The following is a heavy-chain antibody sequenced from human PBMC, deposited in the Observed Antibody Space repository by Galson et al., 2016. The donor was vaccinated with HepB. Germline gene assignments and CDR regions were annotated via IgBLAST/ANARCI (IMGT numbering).Heavy chain of an antibody. CDR3: AREWQRFCAFDI. V-gene: IGHV3-64*01. J-gene: IGHJ3*02. D-gene: IGHD5-12*01. CDR2: ISGDGGEI. Sequence: SLRLSCAASGFXFSXXXMQXXXQAPGKGLEXVATISGDGGEIYYANSVKGRFTISRDNSKNTLYLQMGSLRAEDMALYYCAREWQRFCAFDIWGQGTMVTVSS. CDR1: GFXFSXXX.